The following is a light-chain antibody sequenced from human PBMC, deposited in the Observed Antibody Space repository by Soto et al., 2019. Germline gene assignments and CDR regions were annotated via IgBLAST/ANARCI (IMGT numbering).Light chain of an antibody. CDR3: QQYKNWPWT. Sequence: MKNSLATLSVSKCEIATLSCRAGQNIHTNLAWYQQKPGQAPRLLFYGASTRATGIPVRFSGSGSETEFTLTISSLQSEDSAPYYCQQYKNWPWTFGEGTKVDIK. V-gene: IGKV3-15*01. CDR1: QNIHTN. CDR2: GAS. J-gene: IGKJ1*01.